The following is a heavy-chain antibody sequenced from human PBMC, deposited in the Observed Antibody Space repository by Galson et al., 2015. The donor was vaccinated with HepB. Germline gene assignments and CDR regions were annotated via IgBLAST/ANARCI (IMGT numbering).Heavy chain of an antibody. J-gene: IGHJ3*02. D-gene: IGHD1-26*01. V-gene: IGHV6-1*01. CDR3: ARVGQWELHDAFDI. CDR1: GDSVSSNSAA. Sequence: CAISGDSVSSNSAAWNWIRQSPSRGLEWLGRTYYRSKWYNDYAVSAKSRITINPDTSKNQFSLQLNSVTPEDTAVYYCARVGQWELHDAFDIWGQGTMVTVSS. CDR2: TYYRSKWYN.